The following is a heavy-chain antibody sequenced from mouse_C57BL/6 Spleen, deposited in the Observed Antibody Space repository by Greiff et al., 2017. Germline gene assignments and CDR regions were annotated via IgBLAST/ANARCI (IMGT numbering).Heavy chain of an antibody. CDR1: GYTFTSYW. J-gene: IGHJ4*01. Sequence: QVQLQQPGAELVRPGSSVKLSCKASGYTFTSYWMHWVKQRPIQGLEWIGNIDPSDSETHYNQKFKDKATLTVDKSSSTAYMQLSSLTSEDSGVYYCAREGYAMDYWGQGTSVTVSS. CDR2: IDPSDSET. CDR3: AREGYAMDY. V-gene: IGHV1-52*01.